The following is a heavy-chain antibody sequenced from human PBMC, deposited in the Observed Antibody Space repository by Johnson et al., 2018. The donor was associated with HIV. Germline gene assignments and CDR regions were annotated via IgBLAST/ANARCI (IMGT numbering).Heavy chain of an antibody. J-gene: IGHJ3*02. D-gene: IGHD6-19*01. Sequence: VQLVESGGGLVQSGGSLRLSCAASGFTFSSYWMHWVRQGPGKGLEWVSVIYSGGSTYYADSVKGRFTISRDNSKNTVYLETNSLRPEDTAVYYCARGEQWLVPDSEDAFDIWGQGTMVTVSS. CDR2: IYSGGST. CDR1: GFTFSSYW. CDR3: ARGEQWLVPDSEDAFDI. V-gene: IGHV3-66*02.